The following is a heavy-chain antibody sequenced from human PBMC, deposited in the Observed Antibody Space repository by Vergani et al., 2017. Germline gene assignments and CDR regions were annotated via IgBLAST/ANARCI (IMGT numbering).Heavy chain of an antibody. D-gene: IGHD3-10*01. V-gene: IGHV4-61*02. CDR3: ARHRGSGGFFPSSYFYGMDV. J-gene: IGHJ6*02. CDR2: IHSSGTT. CDR1: GGSITSGSFY. Sequence: QVQLHESGPGLVKPSQTLSLTCTVSGGSITSGSFYWSWIRQPAGKGLEWIGRIHSSGTTNYNPSLKSRVTLSVDTSKNQLSLRMTSVTATDTAVYYCARHRGSGGFFPSSYFYGMDVWGHGTTVTVSS.